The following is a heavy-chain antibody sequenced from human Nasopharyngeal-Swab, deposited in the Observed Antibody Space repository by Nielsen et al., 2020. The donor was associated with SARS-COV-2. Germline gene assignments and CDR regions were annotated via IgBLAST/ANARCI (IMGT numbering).Heavy chain of an antibody. J-gene: IGHJ4*02. V-gene: IGHV3-21*01. CDR3: ARVQGGYDSSGSLLLPFHFDY. D-gene: IGHD3-22*01. Sequence: WIRQPPGKGLEWVSSISSSSSSYIYYADSVKGRFTISRDNSKNTLYLQMNSLRAEDTAVYYCARVQGGYDSSGSLLLPFHFDYWGQGTLVTVSS. CDR2: ISSSSSSYI.